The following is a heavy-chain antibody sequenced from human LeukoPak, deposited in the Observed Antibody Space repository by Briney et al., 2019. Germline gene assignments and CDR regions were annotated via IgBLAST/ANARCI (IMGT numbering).Heavy chain of an antibody. V-gene: IGHV3-66*01. CDR3: ARGTATMVDY. J-gene: IGHJ4*02. Sequence: GGSLGPSCAASGFTVSSNYMSWVRQAPGRGLEWVSVIYSGGSTYYADSVKGRFTISRDNSKNTLFLQMNSLRAGDTAVYYCARGTATMVDYWGQGTLVTVSS. CDR1: GFTVSSNY. D-gene: IGHD3-10*01. CDR2: IYSGGST.